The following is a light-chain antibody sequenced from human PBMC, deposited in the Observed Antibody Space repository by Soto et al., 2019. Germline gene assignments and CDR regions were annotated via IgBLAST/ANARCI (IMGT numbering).Light chain of an antibody. Sequence: EIVLTQSPATLSLSPGERATLSCRASQSVSSYLACYQQKPGQAPRLLIYDASNRATGIPARFSGSGSGTDFTLTISSLEPEDFAVYYCQQRSNWPRTFGGGTKVDIK. J-gene: IGKJ4*01. CDR3: QQRSNWPRT. CDR1: QSVSSY. CDR2: DAS. V-gene: IGKV3-11*01.